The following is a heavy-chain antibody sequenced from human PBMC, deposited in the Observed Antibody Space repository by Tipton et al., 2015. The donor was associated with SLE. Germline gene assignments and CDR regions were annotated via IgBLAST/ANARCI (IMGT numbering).Heavy chain of an antibody. J-gene: IGHJ4*02. CDR1: GGSISSHY. V-gene: IGHV4-59*11. D-gene: IGHD1-7*01. Sequence: TLSLTCTVSGGSISSHYWTWIRQPPGKGLEWIGYVSYSETTNYNPSLKSRVSISVDTSSNQFSLKLTSVTAADTAVYYCARTNWNYVYFDYWGQGALVTVSS. CDR3: ARTNWNYVYFDY. CDR2: VSYSETT.